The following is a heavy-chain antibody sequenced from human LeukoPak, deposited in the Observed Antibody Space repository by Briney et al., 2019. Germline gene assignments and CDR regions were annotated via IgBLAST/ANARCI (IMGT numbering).Heavy chain of an antibody. D-gene: IGHD3-9*01. Sequence: GRSLRLSCAASGFTFSSYGMHWVRQAPGKGLEWVAVISYDGSNKYYADSVKGRFTISRDNAKNSLYLQMNSLRAEDTALYHCARVTYDILTGYSLGAFDIWGQGTMVTVSS. CDR1: GFTFSSYG. CDR2: ISYDGSNK. J-gene: IGHJ3*02. V-gene: IGHV3-30*03. CDR3: ARVTYDILTGYSLGAFDI.